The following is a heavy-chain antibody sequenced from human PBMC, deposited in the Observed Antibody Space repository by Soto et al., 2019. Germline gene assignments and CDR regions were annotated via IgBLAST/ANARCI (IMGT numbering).Heavy chain of an antibody. Sequence: PVGSLRLSFATSGFMVSTYVMNWVLQAPVKVLEWVSSINGRSNYKYYANSVRVRFTISRDNAKKSLFLQMSSLTAEDTAVYYCAREDGIAGETYAFDYWGHGTMVPVSS. V-gene: IGHV3-21*01. CDR2: INGRSNYK. J-gene: IGHJ4*01. CDR1: GFMVSTYV. CDR3: AREDGIAGETYAFDY. D-gene: IGHD1-26*01.